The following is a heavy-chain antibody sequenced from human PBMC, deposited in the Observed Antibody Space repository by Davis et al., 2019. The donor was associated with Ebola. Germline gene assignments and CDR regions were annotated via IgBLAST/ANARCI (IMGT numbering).Heavy chain of an antibody. J-gene: IGHJ6*02. CDR2: ISSSSSTI. D-gene: IGHD4/OR15-4a*01. CDR1: GFTFSSYS. CDR3: ARRLYGVRWYYYYGMDV. Sequence: GESLKISCAASGFTFSSYSMNWVRQAPGKGLVWVSYISSSSSTIYYADSVKGRFTISRDNAKNSLYLQMNSLRAEDTAVYYCARRLYGVRWYYYYGMDVWGQGTTVTVSS. V-gene: IGHV3-48*04.